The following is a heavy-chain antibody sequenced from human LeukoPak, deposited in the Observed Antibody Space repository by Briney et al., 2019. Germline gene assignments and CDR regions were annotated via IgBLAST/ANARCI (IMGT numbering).Heavy chain of an antibody. CDR1: GGSISGYY. J-gene: IGHJ6*03. Sequence: PSETLSLTCAVSGGSISGYYWTWIRQPPGKGLEWIGYIYYSGSTNYNPSLKSRVTISVDTSKNQFSLKLSSVTAADTAVYYCARISRFGESYYYYYMDVWGKGTTVTVSS. CDR3: ARISRFGESYYYYYMDV. V-gene: IGHV4-59*08. CDR2: IYYSGST. D-gene: IGHD3-10*01.